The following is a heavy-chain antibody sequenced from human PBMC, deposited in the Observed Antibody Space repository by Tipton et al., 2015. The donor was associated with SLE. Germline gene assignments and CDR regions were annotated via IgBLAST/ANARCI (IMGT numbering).Heavy chain of an antibody. CDR1: GGSISSNY. J-gene: IGHJ6*02. CDR3: ARGMLTWRGAIVGVDV. V-gene: IGHV4-59*08. D-gene: IGHD2-8*01. Sequence: TLSLTCSVSGGSISSNYWIWIRQPPGKGLEWIGYISYGGGTNYNPSLKSRVTISVDTAKNQFSLKLTSVTAADTAVYYCARGMLTWRGAIVGVDVWGQGTTVNVS. CDR2: ISYGGGT.